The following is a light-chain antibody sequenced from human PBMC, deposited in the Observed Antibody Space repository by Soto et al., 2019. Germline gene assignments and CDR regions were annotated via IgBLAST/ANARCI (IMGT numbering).Light chain of an antibody. CDR2: GAS. CDR1: QSGGNN. CDR3: QQYRNWPLT. J-gene: IGKJ4*01. Sequence: EIVMTQSPATLSVSPGERATLSCRASQSGGNNLAWYRQKSGQAPRLLIYGASTRATGIPARFSGSGSGTEFTLTTDSLQSDDFAVYLCQQYRNWPLTFGGGTKVEIK. V-gene: IGKV3-15*01.